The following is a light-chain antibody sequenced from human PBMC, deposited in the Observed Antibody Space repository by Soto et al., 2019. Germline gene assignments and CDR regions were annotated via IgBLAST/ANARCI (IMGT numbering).Light chain of an antibody. CDR2: GNR. CDR3: KSYTSNLSSPHWV. Sequence: QSVLTQPPSVSGAPGQRVTISCTGSSSNIGAGYDVHWYQQLPGTAPKLLIYGNRNRPSGVPDRFSGSKSGTSASLAITGLQAEDGVDYYCKSYTSNLSSPHWVFGGGTKLPVL. J-gene: IGLJ3*02. V-gene: IGLV1-40*01. CDR1: SSNIGAGYD.